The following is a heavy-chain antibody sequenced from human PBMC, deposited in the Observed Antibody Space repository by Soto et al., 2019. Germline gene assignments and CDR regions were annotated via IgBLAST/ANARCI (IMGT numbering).Heavy chain of an antibody. CDR1: GGSISSGGYY. J-gene: IGHJ5*02. V-gene: IGHV4-30-4*01. Sequence: NPSETLSLTCTVSGGSISSGGYYWSWIRQPPGKGLEWIGYIYYSGSTYYNPSLKSRATISVDTSKNQFSLKLSSVTAADTAVYYCARHIVVVPAAKGLSRFDTWGQGTLVTVSS. CDR3: ARHIVVVPAAKGLSRFDT. CDR2: IYYSGST. D-gene: IGHD2-2*01.